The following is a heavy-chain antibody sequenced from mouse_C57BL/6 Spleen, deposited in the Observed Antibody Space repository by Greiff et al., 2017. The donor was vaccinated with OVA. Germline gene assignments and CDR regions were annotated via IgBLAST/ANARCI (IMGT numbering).Heavy chain of an antibody. CDR1: GYAFSSSW. Sequence: QVQLQQSGPELVKPGASVKISCKASGYAFSSSWMNWVKQRPGKGLEWIGRIYPGDGDTNYNGKFKGKATLTADKSSSTAYMQLSSLTSEDSAVYFCAMDGYDGTCFAYWGQGTLVTVSA. J-gene: IGHJ3*01. CDR3: AMDGYDGTCFAY. V-gene: IGHV1-82*01. D-gene: IGHD2-2*01. CDR2: IYPGDGDT.